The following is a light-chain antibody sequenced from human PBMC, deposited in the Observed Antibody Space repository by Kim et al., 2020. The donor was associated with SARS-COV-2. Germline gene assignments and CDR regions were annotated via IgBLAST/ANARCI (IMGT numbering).Light chain of an antibody. CDR3: EAWDDSLSGV. CDR2: SND. CDR1: SSNIGRYT. Sequence: PGKGVTISCSGSSSNIGRYTVNWYQQLPGTAPKLLIYSNDQRPSGVPARFSASKSGTSASLAISGLQSEDEADYYCEAWDDSLSGVFGGGTQLTVL. V-gene: IGLV1-44*01. J-gene: IGLJ3*02.